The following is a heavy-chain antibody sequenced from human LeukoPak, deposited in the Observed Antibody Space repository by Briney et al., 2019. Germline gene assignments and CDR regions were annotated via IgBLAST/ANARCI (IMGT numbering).Heavy chain of an antibody. J-gene: IGHJ4*02. Sequence: ASVKVSCKASGYTFTGYYMHWVRQAPGQGLEWMGRINPNSGGTNYAQKFQGRVTMTRDTSISTAYMELSSLRSEDTAVYYCARVEITIFGVVTSGAFDYWGQGTLVTVSS. D-gene: IGHD3-3*01. V-gene: IGHV1-2*06. CDR1: GYTFTGYY. CDR2: INPNSGGT. CDR3: ARVEITIFGVVTSGAFDY.